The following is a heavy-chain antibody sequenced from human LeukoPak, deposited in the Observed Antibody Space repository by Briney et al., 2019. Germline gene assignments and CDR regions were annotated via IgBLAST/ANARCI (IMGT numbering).Heavy chain of an antibody. CDR3: ARHVRGIVVAGTRAFDI. D-gene: IGHD6-19*01. CDR2: IYYSGST. CDR1: GGSISSYY. Sequence: SETLSLTCTVSGGSISSYYWSWIRQPPGKGLEWIGYIYYSGSTNYNPSLKSRVTISVDTSKNQFSLKLSSVTAADTAVYYCARHVRGIVVAGTRAFDIWGQGTMVTVSS. V-gene: IGHV4-59*08. J-gene: IGHJ3*02.